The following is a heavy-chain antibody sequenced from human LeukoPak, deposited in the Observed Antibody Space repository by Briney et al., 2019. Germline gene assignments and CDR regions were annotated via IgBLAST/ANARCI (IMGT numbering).Heavy chain of an antibody. D-gene: IGHD3-10*01. J-gene: IGHJ3*02. V-gene: IGHV3-64D*06. CDR3: VKAGQWFGELSAFDI. Sequence: GGSLRLSCSASGFTISSYAMHWVRQAPGKGLEYVSAISSNGGSTYYADSVKGRFTISRDNSKNTLYLQMSSLRAEDTAVYYCVKAGQWFGELSAFDIWGQGTMVTVSS. CDR1: GFTISSYA. CDR2: ISSNGGST.